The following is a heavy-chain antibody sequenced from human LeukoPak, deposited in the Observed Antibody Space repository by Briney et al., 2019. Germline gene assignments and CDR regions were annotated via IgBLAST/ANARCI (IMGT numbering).Heavy chain of an antibody. J-gene: IGHJ5*02. Sequence: GESLKISCKGSGYSFTSYWIGWVRQMPGKGLEWMGIIYPSDSDTRYSPSFQGQVTISADKSISTAYLQWSSLKASDTAMYYCARRRLTYYYDSSGSPSHWFDPWGQGTLVTVSS. CDR3: ARRRLTYYYDSSGSPSHWFDP. V-gene: IGHV5-51*01. CDR2: IYPSDSDT. D-gene: IGHD3-22*01. CDR1: GYSFTSYW.